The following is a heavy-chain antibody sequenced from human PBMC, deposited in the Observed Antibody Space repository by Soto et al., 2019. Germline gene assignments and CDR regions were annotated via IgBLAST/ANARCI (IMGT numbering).Heavy chain of an antibody. CDR2: ISGSGADT. D-gene: IGHD3-22*01. V-gene: IGHV3-23*01. CDR1: GFTFSNYG. J-gene: IGHJ4*02. Sequence: EVQLLDSGGGLVQPGGSLRLSCAASGFTFSNYGMSWVRQAPGKWLEWVSAISGSGADTNYADSVKGRFTISRDNSKITLFLQMNSLRAEDTAVYYCAKGSTDSLGYHFFFDCWGQGTLVTVSS. CDR3: AKGSTDSLGYHFFFDC.